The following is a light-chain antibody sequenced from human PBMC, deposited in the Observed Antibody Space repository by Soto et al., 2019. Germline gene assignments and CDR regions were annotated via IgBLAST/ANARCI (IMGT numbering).Light chain of an antibody. CDR3: SSYTSSSTVV. Sequence: QSALTQPASVSGSPGQSITISCTGNSSDVGGYNYVSWYQQHPGKAPKLMVYEVSNRPSGVSNRFSASKSGNTASLTISGLQAEDEADYYCSSYTSSSTVVFGGGTKVTVL. CDR1: SSDVGGYNY. J-gene: IGLJ2*01. V-gene: IGLV2-14*01. CDR2: EVS.